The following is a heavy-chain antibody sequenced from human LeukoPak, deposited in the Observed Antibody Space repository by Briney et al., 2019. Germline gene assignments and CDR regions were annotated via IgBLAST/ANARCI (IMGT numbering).Heavy chain of an antibody. D-gene: IGHD6-19*01. V-gene: IGHV1-18*01. CDR3: ASEETQWLALDY. CDR2: IATYNGDT. CDR1: GYTFSNYG. Sequence: ASVKVSCKASGYTFSNYGITWVRQAPGQGLEWMGWIATYNGDTNYAQKIQSRVTMTTDTSTSTAYMELRSLRSDDTAVYYCASEETQWLALDYWGQGTLVTVSS. J-gene: IGHJ4*02.